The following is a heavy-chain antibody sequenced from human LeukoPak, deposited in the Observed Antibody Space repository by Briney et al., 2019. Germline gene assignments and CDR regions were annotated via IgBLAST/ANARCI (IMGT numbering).Heavy chain of an antibody. CDR1: GFTFSNYG. V-gene: IGHV3-30*18. J-gene: IGHJ4*02. CDR2: ISYDGSNE. D-gene: IGHD2-2*01. CDR3: AKDSCSSTSCYEDF. Sequence: VRSLRVSRAASGFTFSNYGMHWVRQAPGKGLEWVAVISYDGSNEYYSDSVKGRFTISRDNSKNTLYLQMNSPRAEDTGVYYCAKDSCSSTSCYEDFWGQGPLVPVTS.